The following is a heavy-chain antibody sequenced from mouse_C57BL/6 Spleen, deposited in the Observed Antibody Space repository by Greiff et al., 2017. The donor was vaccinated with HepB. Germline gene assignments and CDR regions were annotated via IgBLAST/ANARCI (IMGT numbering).Heavy chain of an antibody. CDR2: INPGSGGT. CDR3: ARFSTAHFDY. V-gene: IGHV1-54*01. J-gene: IGHJ2*01. D-gene: IGHD4-1*02. Sequence: VQLQQSGAELVRPGTSVKVSCKASGYAFTNYLIEWVKQRPGQGLEWIGVINPGSGGTNYNEKFKGKATLTADKSSSIAYMQLSSLTSEDSAVYFCARFSTAHFDYWGQGTTLTVSS. CDR1: GYAFTNYL.